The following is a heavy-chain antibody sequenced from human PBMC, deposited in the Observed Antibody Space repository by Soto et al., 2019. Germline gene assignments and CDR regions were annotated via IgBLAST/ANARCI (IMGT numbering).Heavy chain of an antibody. J-gene: IGHJ4*02. D-gene: IGHD6-6*01. CDR1: GDSITSGDYY. Sequence: QVQLQESGPGLVKPSQTPSLTCTVSGDSITSGDYYWSWIRQPPGKALEWIGYIYYSGTTYSSPSLQRRVSISVDTPKNQFSLKLNSVTVADTAVYYCARGAYSASSSYFDYWGQGTLVPVSS. V-gene: IGHV4-30-4*01. CDR2: IYYSGTT. CDR3: ARGAYSASSSYFDY.